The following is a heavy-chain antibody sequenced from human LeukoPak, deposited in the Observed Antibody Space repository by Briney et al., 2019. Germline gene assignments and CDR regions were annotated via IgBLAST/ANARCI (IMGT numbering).Heavy chain of an antibody. Sequence: SETLSLTCTVSGGSISTKSYYWSWIRQPAGKGLEWIGRIYASGSTDYNPSLKSRVTISRDTSKNQFSLKLSSVTAADTAVYYCARHRLTRPYSPTTVVTPTDYWGQGTLVTVSS. J-gene: IGHJ4*02. CDR2: IYASGST. CDR3: ARHRLTRPYSPTTVVTPTDY. D-gene: IGHD4-23*01. V-gene: IGHV4-61*02. CDR1: GGSISTKSYY.